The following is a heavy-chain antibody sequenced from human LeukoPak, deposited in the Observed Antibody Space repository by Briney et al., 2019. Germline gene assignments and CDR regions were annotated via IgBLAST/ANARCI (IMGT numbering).Heavy chain of an antibody. CDR2: INPNSGGT. D-gene: IGHD2-2*01. Sequence: ASVKVSCKASGYTFTGYYMHWVRQAPGQGLEWMGWINPNSGGTNYAQKFQGRVTMTRDTSISTAYMELSRLRSDDTAVYYCARARYYSSTSCYPDYWGQGTLVTVSS. J-gene: IGHJ4*02. CDR3: ARARYYSSTSCYPDY. CDR1: GYTFTGYY. V-gene: IGHV1-2*02.